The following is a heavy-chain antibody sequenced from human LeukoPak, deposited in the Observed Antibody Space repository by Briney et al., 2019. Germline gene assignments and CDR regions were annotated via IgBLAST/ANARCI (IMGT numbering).Heavy chain of an antibody. J-gene: IGHJ4*02. D-gene: IGHD5-24*01. CDR1: GFTFSNYG. V-gene: IGHV3-30*03. CDR3: VREARESGGFDY. CDR2: ISYDATNK. Sequence: GGSLRLSCAASGFTFSNYGIHWVRQAPGKGLEWVAVISYDATNKYYRDSVKGRFTISRDNAKNSLYLQMNSLRAEDTAVYYCVREARESGGFDYWGQGTLVTVSS.